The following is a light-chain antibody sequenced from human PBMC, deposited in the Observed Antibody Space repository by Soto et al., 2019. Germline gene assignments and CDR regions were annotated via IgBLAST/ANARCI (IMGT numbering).Light chain of an antibody. Sequence: EIVMTQSPGTLSVSPGERVIFSCRASQSVSSNLAWYQQKRGQTPRLLIYGASTRATGIPDRFSGSGSGTEFTLTISILQSEDFADYYCQQYQNWPLITLGQGTRLEIK. V-gene: IGKV3-15*01. J-gene: IGKJ5*01. CDR3: QQYQNWPLIT. CDR1: QSVSSN. CDR2: GAS.